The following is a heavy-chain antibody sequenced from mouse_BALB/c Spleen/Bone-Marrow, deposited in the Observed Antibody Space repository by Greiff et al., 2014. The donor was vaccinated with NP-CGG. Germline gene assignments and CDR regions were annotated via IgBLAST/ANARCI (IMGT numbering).Heavy chain of an antibody. Sequence: EVQLQQSGAELAKPGASVKLSCTASGFNIKDIYMHWVKQRPEQGLEWIGRIDPANGDTKYDPKFQGKATITADTSSNTAYLQLSSLTSEDTAVYYCTKPSFYYGSSYWYFDVWGAGTTVTVSS. D-gene: IGHD1-1*01. CDR3: TKPSFYYGSSYWYFDV. J-gene: IGHJ1*01. V-gene: IGHV14-3*02. CDR2: IDPANGDT. CDR1: GFNIKDIY.